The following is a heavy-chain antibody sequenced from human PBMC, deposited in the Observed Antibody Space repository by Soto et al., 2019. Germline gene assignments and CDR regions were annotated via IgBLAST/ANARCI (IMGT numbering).Heavy chain of an antibody. CDR3: ARGRGYSGDDHYYYFDMDV. Sequence: QGQLVQSGAEVKKPGSSVKVSCKASGGTFNNYPITWVRQAPGEGLEWMGGSIPIFGTANYAQKIQGRDTISVDESTSTAYMELSSLRSEDTAVYYCARGRGYSGDDHYYYFDMDVWGQGTTVTVSS. J-gene: IGHJ6*02. CDR1: GGTFNNYP. D-gene: IGHD5-12*01. V-gene: IGHV1-69*01. CDR2: SIPIFGTA.